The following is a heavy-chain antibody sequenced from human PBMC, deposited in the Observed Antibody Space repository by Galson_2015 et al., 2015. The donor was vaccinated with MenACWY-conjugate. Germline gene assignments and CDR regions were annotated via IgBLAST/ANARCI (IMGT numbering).Heavy chain of an antibody. Sequence: ETLSLTCTVSGGSISSYYWSWLRQPPGKGLEWIGYIYYSGSTNYNPSLKSRVTISVDTSKNQFSLKLSSVTAADTAVYYCASLSYGSGSPHFDYWGQGTLVTVSS. CDR1: GGSISSYY. V-gene: IGHV4-59*08. J-gene: IGHJ4*02. CDR2: IYYSGST. D-gene: IGHD3-10*01. CDR3: ASLSYGSGSPHFDY.